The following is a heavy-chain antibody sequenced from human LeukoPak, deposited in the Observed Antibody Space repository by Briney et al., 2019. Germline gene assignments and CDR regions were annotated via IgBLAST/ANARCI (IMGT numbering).Heavy chain of an antibody. D-gene: IGHD1-20*01. V-gene: IGHV4-34*01. CDR3: ARGKYNWNDVKDY. Sequence: SETLSLTCAVHGGSFSGYYWSWIRQPPGKGLEWIGEINHSGSTNYNPSLKSRVTISVDTSKNQFSLKLSSVTAADTAVYYCARGKYNWNDVKDYWGQGTLVTVSS. J-gene: IGHJ4*02. CDR1: GGSFSGYY. CDR2: INHSGST.